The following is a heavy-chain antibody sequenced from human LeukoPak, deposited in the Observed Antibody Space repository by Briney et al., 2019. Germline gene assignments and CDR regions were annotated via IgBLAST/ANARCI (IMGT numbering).Heavy chain of an antibody. V-gene: IGHV3-53*01. J-gene: IGHJ4*02. CDR1: GFTFTSYS. Sequence: GGSLRLSCAASGFTFTSYSMNWVRQAPGKGLEWVSVIYSGGSTYYADSVKGRFTISRDNSKNTLYLQMNSLRGEDTAVYYCARDRGDGDYGRWGQGTLVTVSS. CDR3: ARDRGDGDYGR. D-gene: IGHD4-17*01. CDR2: IYSGGST.